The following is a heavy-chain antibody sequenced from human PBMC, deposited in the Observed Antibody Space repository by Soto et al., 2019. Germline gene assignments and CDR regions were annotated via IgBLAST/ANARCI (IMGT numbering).Heavy chain of an antibody. CDR1: GFTFSSYA. Sequence: GGSLRLSCAASGFTFSSYAMHWVRQAPGKGLEWVAVISYDGSNKYYADSVKGRFTISRDNSKNTLYLQMNSLRAEDTAVYYCARDRGVGSSSWYGTEAQTWGYYGMDVWGQGTTVTVSS. J-gene: IGHJ6*02. V-gene: IGHV3-30-3*01. D-gene: IGHD6-13*01. CDR2: ISYDGSNK. CDR3: ARDRGVGSSSWYGTEAQTWGYYGMDV.